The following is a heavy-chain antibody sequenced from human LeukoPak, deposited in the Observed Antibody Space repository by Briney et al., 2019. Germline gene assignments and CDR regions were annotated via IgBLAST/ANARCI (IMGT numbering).Heavy chain of an antibody. CDR1: GGTFSSYA. V-gene: IGHV1-69*06. J-gene: IGHJ4*02. CDR3: ARSHYYYDSSAYYPIN. D-gene: IGHD3-22*01. CDR2: IIPIFGTA. Sequence: SVKVSCKASGGTFSSYAISWVRQAPGQGLEWMGGIIPIFGTANYAQKFQGRVTITADKSTSTAYMELSSLRSEDTAVYYCARSHYYYDSSAYYPINWGQGTLVTVSS.